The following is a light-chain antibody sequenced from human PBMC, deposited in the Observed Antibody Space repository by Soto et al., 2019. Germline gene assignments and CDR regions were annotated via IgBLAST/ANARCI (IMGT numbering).Light chain of an antibody. CDR2: DVN. CDR1: SRDVGGYNY. CDR3: SSYTGSSTYVV. J-gene: IGLJ2*01. V-gene: IGLV2-14*01. Sequence: QSALTQPASVSGSPGQSITISCTGTSRDVGGYNYVSWYQQHPGKVPKLMIYDVNNRPSGVSNRFSGSKSGNTASLTISGLQAEDEADYYCSSYTGSSTYVVFGGGTKLTVL.